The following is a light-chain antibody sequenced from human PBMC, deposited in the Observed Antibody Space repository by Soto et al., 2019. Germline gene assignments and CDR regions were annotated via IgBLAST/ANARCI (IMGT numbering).Light chain of an antibody. J-gene: IGKJ1*01. CDR3: QQSYSTPGT. V-gene: IGKV1-39*01. CDR1: QSISNY. CDR2: ASF. Sequence: DIQMTQSPSSLSASVGDRVTITCRASQSISNYLNWYQQKPGKAPKLLIYASFSLKSGVPSRFSGSGSGTDFTLTISSLQPEDFTTYYCQQSYSTPGTFGQGTKVEIK.